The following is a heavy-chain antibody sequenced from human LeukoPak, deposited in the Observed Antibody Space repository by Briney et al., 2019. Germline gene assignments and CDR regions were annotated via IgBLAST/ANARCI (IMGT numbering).Heavy chain of an antibody. V-gene: IGHV3-23*01. Sequence: GGSLRLSCAASGFTFSSYAMSWVRQAPGEGVEGVSAISGSGGSTYYADSVKGRFTISRDNSKNTLYLQMNSLRAEDTAVYYCAKAAYYYGSGSPDYWGQGTLVTVSS. J-gene: IGHJ4*02. CDR2: ISGSGGST. CDR3: AKAAYYYGSGSPDY. CDR1: GFTFSSYA. D-gene: IGHD3-10*01.